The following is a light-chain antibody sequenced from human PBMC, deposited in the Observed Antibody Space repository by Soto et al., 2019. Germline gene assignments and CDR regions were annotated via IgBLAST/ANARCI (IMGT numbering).Light chain of an antibody. CDR3: QQYNNWPAIT. V-gene: IGKV3D-15*01. Sequence: EIVMTQSPATLSVSPGERATLSCRAGQSVSSNLAWYQQKPGQAPRLLIYGASTRATGIPARFSGSGSGTEVTLTISSLQSEDFAVYYCQQYNNWPAITFGQGTRLEMK. J-gene: IGKJ5*01. CDR2: GAS. CDR1: QSVSSN.